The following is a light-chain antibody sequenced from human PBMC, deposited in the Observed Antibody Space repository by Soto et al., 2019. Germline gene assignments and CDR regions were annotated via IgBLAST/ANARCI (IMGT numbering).Light chain of an antibody. CDR2: RNS. CDR3: AAWDDSRGSHAV. CDR1: SSNIGINY. J-gene: IGLJ7*01. Sequence: QSVLTQPPSASGNPGQTVTISCSGSSSNIGINYVYWYQQLPGTAPKLLIYRNSQRPSGIPDRFSGSKSGTSASLAISGLRSEDEADYYCAAWDDSRGSHAVFGVGTQLTVL. V-gene: IGLV1-47*01.